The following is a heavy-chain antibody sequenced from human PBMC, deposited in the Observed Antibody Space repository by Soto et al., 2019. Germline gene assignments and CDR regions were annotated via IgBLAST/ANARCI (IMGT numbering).Heavy chain of an antibody. Sequence: GASVKVSCKASGYTFTGYGISWVRQAPGQGLEWMGWISAYNGNTNYAQKLQGRVTMTTDTSTSTAYMELRSLRSDDTAVYYCARVGDGLLPFYGPGYIDVWGKGTTVTVSS. CDR2: ISAYNGNT. CDR3: ARVGDGLLPFYGPGYIDV. J-gene: IGHJ6*03. D-gene: IGHD2-15*01. V-gene: IGHV1-18*01. CDR1: GYTFTGYG.